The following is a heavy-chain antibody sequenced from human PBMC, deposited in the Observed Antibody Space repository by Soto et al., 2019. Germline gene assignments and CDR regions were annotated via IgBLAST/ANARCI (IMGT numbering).Heavy chain of an antibody. CDR2: IIPIFGTA. Sequence: ASVKVSCKASGGTFSSYAISWVRQAPGQGLEWMGGIIPIFGTANYAQKFQGRVTITADESTSTAYMELSSLRSEDTAVYYCARDPSTIHEEGYFDYWGQGTLVPVSS. CDR1: GGTFSSYA. J-gene: IGHJ4*02. V-gene: IGHV1-69*13. CDR3: ARDPSTIHEEGYFDY. D-gene: IGHD1-26*01.